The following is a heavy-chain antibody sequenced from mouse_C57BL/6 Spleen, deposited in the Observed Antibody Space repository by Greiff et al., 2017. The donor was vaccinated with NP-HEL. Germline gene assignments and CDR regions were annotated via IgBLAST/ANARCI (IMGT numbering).Heavy chain of an antibody. CDR1: GYTFTSYG. V-gene: IGHV1-81*01. D-gene: IGHD2-3*01. CDR3: ARQIYDGYYWFAY. CDR2: IYPRSGNT. J-gene: IGHJ3*01. Sequence: VQLQQSGAELARPGASVKLSCKASGYTFTSYGISWVKQRTGQGLEWIGEIYPRSGNTYYNEKFKGKATLTADKSSSTAYMELRSLTSEVSAVYFCARQIYDGYYWFAYWGQGTLVTVSA.